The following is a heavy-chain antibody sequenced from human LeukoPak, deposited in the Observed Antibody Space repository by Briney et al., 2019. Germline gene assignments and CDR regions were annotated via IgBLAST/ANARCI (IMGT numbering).Heavy chain of an antibody. V-gene: IGHV1-58*01. CDR2: IVVGSGNT. D-gene: IGHD3-3*01. Sequence: ASVKVSCKASGFTFTSSAVQWVRQARGQRLEWIGWIVVGSGNTNYAQKFQERVTITRDMSTSTAYMELSSLRSEDTAVYYCAADVEIFGVDQQITYWGQGTLVTVSS. CDR1: GFTFTSSA. J-gene: IGHJ4*02. CDR3: AADVEIFGVDQQITY.